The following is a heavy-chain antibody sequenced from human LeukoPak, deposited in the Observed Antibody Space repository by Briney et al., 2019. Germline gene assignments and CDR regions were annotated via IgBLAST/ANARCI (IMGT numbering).Heavy chain of an antibody. CDR2: INPNSGGT. D-gene: IGHD3-22*01. CDR1: GYTFTGYY. Sequence: ASVKVSCKASGYTFTGYYMHWVRQAPGQGLEWMGWINPNSGGTNYAQKFQGRVTMTRDTSISTAYMELSRLRSDDTAVYYCARVGTYYYDSSPPYFDYWGQGTLVTVSS. CDR3: ARVGTYYYDSSPPYFDY. J-gene: IGHJ4*02. V-gene: IGHV1-2*02.